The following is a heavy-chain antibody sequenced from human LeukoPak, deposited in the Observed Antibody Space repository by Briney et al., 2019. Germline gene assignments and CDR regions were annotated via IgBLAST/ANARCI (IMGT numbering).Heavy chain of an antibody. Sequence: GGSLRLSCAASGFTFSSYSMNWVRQAPGKGLEWVSSISSSSSYIYYADSVKGRFTISRDNAKNSLYLQMTSLRAEDTAVYYCARDRVGGTTASTFGYWGQGTLVTVSS. D-gene: IGHD1-26*01. CDR2: ISSSSSYI. V-gene: IGHV3-21*01. J-gene: IGHJ4*02. CDR3: ARDRVGGTTASTFGY. CDR1: GFTFSSYS.